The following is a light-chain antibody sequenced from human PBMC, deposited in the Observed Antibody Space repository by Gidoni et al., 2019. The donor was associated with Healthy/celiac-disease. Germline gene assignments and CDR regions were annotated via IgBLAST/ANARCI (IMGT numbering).Light chain of an antibody. CDR1: QSVSSGY. CDR2: GAS. J-gene: IGKJ2*01. V-gene: IGKV3-20*01. CDR3: QQYGSSPMYT. Sequence: EIVLTQSPGTLSLSPGERATLSCRASQSVSSGYLAWYQQTPGQAPRLLIYGASSRATGIPDRFSGSGSVTDFTLTISRLEPEDFAVYYCQQYGSSPMYTFXXXTKLEIK.